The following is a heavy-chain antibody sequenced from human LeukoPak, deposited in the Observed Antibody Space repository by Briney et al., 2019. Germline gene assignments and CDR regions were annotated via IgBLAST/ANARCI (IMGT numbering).Heavy chain of an antibody. V-gene: IGHV3-53*01. Sequence: GGSLRLSCATSDFTVSSNYMSWVRRAPGKGLEWVSIIYSNGSTYYADSMKGRFTISRDNSKNTLYLQMNSLRAEDTAVYCCARFYSSGSFGAFDIWGQGTMVTVSS. CDR3: ARFYSSGSFGAFDI. CDR2: IYSNGST. CDR1: DFTVSSNY. D-gene: IGHD6-19*01. J-gene: IGHJ3*02.